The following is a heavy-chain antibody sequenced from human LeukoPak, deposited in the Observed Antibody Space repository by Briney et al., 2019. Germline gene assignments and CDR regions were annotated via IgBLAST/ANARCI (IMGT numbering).Heavy chain of an antibody. CDR2: INPYNGST. CDR3: ASCSSASCYYNWVDP. D-gene: IGHD2-2*01. V-gene: IGHV1-18*01. CDR1: GYTFTTYG. J-gene: IGHJ5*02. Sequence: GASVKVSCKASGYTFTTYGISWGRQAPGQGLEWRGWINPYNGSTNYAQKLQGRVTMTTDTSTNTAYMELRSLRSDDTAVYYCASCSSASCYYNWVDPWGRGTLVTVSS.